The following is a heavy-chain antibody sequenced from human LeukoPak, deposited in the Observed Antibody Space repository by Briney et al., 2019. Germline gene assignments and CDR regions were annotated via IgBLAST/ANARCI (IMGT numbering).Heavy chain of an antibody. Sequence: ASVKVSCKVSGYTLTELPMHWVRQAPGKGLEWMGGFDPEDGETIYAQKFQGRVTMTEDTSTDTAYMELSSLRSEDTAVYYCATLAGWWGYYFDYWGQGTLVTVSS. D-gene: IGHD2-8*02. CDR1: GYTLTELP. J-gene: IGHJ4*02. CDR2: FDPEDGET. CDR3: ATLAGWWGYYFDY. V-gene: IGHV1-24*01.